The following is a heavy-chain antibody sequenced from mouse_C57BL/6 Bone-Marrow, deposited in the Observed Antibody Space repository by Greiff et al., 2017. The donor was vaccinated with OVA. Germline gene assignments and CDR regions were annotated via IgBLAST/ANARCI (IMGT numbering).Heavy chain of an antibody. CDR3: ARGAYYPYAMDY. CDR1: GYTFTDYY. CDR2: INPNNGGT. D-gene: IGHD1-1*02. Sequence: EVQLQQSGPELVKPGASVKISCKASGYTFTDYYMNWVKQSHGKSLEWIGDINPNNGGTSYNQKFKGKATLTVDKSSSTAYMELRSLTSEDSAVYYCARGAYYPYAMDYWGQGTSVTVSS. J-gene: IGHJ4*01. V-gene: IGHV1-26*01.